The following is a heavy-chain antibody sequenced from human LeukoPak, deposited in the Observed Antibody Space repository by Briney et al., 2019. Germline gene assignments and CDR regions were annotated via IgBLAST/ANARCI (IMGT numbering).Heavy chain of an antibody. V-gene: IGHV4-4*07. D-gene: IGHD6-19*01. CDR3: ARLGRGVGSGWQQNFDY. J-gene: IGHJ4*02. CDR2: IYTSGST. CDR1: GGSISSYY. Sequence: SETLSLTCTVSGGSISSYYWSWIRQPAGKGLEWIGRIYTSGSTNYNPPLKSRVTISVDTSKNQFSLKLSSVTAADTAVYYCARLGRGVGSGWQQNFDYWGQGTLVTVSS.